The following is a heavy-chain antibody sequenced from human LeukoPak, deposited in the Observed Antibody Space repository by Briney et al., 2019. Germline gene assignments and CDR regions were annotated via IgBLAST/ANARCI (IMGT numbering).Heavy chain of an antibody. CDR1: GGSISSYY. CDR2: ISHSGST. D-gene: IGHD3-9*01. CDR3: ARALYDILTGYSVYYFDY. V-gene: IGHV4-34*01. J-gene: IGHJ4*02. Sequence: SETLSLTCTVSGGSISSYYWSWIRQPPGKGLEWIGEISHSGSTNYNPSLKSRVTISVDTSKNQFSLKLSSVTAADTAVYYCARALYDILTGYSVYYFDYWGQGTLVTVSS.